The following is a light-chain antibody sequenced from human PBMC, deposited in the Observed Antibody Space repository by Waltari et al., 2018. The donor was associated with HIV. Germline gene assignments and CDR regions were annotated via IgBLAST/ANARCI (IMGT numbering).Light chain of an antibody. V-gene: IGLV1-44*01. CDR3: AAWDDRLNGWV. Sequence: QSVLTQPPSASGTPGQRVTISCSGSSSNIGINTVNWYQHLPGTAPKLLIYSSNQRPSEVPDRFAGAKSGTSAALAISGLQSEDEADYYCAAWDDRLNGWVFGGGTKLTVL. CDR1: SSNIGINT. CDR2: SSN. J-gene: IGLJ3*02.